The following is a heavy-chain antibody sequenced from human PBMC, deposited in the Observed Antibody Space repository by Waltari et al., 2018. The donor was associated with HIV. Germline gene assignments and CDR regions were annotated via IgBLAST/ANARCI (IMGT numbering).Heavy chain of an antibody. CDR1: GYMFTNFG. CDR3: AREGTFDI. CDR2: IRNYNGNT. J-gene: IGHJ3*02. Sequence: QGHLVQSGAEMRKPGASVKVSCEASGYMFTNFGISWVRQPPGQGLEWMGRIRNYNGNTNYAQKFRGRVTKTTDPSVSTAYMELRTLKSDDTATYYCAREGTFDIWGQGTMVTVSS. V-gene: IGHV1-18*01.